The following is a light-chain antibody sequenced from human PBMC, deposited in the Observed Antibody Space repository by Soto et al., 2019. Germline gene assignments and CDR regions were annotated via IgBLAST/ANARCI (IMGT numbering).Light chain of an antibody. Sequence: EIVLTQSPATLSLSPGERATLSCRASQSVSSYLAWCQQKPGQAPRLLIYDASIRATGIPDTFSGSGSGTDFTLTIRRLEPDDSPLYYCQQYGNSPWTFGQGTKVDIK. V-gene: IGKV3-20*01. CDR3: QQYGNSPWT. CDR2: DAS. J-gene: IGKJ1*01. CDR1: QSVSSY.